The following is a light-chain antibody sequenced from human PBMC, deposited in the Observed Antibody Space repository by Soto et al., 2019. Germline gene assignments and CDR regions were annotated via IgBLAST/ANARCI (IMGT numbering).Light chain of an antibody. CDR2: CES. J-gene: IGKJ4*01. CDR1: RSLLYRSNNKNY. V-gene: IGKV4-1*01. CDR3: QQFFNTPLT. Sequence: DIVMTQSPDSLAVSLGERATINCKSSRSLLYRSNNKNYLTWYQQKPGQPPKLIIYCESTRDSGVPDRFSGSGSGTDFTLTISSLQAEDVAVYYWQQFFNTPLTFGGGTKVEIK.